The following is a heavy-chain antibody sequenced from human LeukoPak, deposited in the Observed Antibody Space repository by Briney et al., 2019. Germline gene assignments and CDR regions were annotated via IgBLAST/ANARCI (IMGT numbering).Heavy chain of an antibody. V-gene: IGHV3-21*01. CDR1: GFTFGSYS. D-gene: IGHD7-27*01. J-gene: IGHJ4*02. Sequence: GGSLRLSCVASGFTFGSYSMNWVRQAPGKGLEWVSYISGSSTYIYYVDSLKGRFTISRDNAKNSLYLQMNSLRVEDTAVYYCASTTGDRDYWGQGTLVNVSS. CDR2: ISGSSTYI. CDR3: ASTTGDRDY.